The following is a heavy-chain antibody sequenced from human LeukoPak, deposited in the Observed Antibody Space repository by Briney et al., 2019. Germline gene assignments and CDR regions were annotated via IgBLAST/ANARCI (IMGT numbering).Heavy chain of an antibody. V-gene: IGHV4-38-2*01. CDR2: LYHSDSV. CDR3: ARQHDSYFYYYVDV. CDR1: GYSVNNGYY. Sequence: SETLSLTCAVSGYSVNNGYYWVWIRQPPGKGLEWIGSLYHSDSVYYNTALQSRVSMSVDTSKNQFSLKLSFVTAADTAVYYCARQHDSYFYYYVDVXGSGTTVTVSS. J-gene: IGHJ6*03.